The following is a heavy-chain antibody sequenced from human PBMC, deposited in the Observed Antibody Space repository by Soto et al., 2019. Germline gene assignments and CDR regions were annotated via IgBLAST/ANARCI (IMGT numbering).Heavy chain of an antibody. D-gene: IGHD2-2*01. Sequence: EVQLLESGGGLVQPGGSLRLSCAASGFTFSSYAMSWVRQAPGKGLEWVSAISGSGGSTYYADSVKGRFTISRDNSKNTLYLQMNSLRAEDTAVYYCAKGGVSVVVPRSAFDIWGQGTMVTVSS. J-gene: IGHJ3*02. CDR1: GFTFSSYA. CDR3: AKGGVSVVVPRSAFDI. V-gene: IGHV3-23*01. CDR2: ISGSGGST.